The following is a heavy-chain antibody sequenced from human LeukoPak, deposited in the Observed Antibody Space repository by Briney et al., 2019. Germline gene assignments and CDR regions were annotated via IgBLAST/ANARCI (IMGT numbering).Heavy chain of an antibody. J-gene: IGHJ4*02. CDR3: ARVLWFGELLPDDY. D-gene: IGHD3-10*01. CDR2: ISAYNSNT. CDR1: GYTFTSYG. Sequence: ASVKVSCKASGYTFTSYGISWVRQAPGQGLEWMGWISAYNSNTNYAQKLQGRVTMTTDTSTSTAYMELRSLRSDDTAVYYCARVLWFGELLPDDYWGQGTLVTVSS. V-gene: IGHV1-18*04.